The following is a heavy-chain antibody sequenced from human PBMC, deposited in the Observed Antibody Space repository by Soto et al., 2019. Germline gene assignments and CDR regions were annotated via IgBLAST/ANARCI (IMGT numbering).Heavy chain of an antibody. CDR1: GGTFSSYA. V-gene: IGHV1-69*06. Sequence: GASVKVSCKASGGTFSSYAISWVRQAPGQGLEWMGGIIPIFGTANYAQKFQGRVTITADKSTSTAYMELSSLRSEDTAVYYCARDDTRAYYYGSGSYPSYYYGMDVWGQGTTVTV. D-gene: IGHD3-10*01. CDR2: IIPIFGTA. CDR3: ARDDTRAYYYGSGSYPSYYYGMDV. J-gene: IGHJ6*02.